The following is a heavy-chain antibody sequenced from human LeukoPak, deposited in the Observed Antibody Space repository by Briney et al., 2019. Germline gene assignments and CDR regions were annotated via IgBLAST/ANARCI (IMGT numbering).Heavy chain of an antibody. V-gene: IGHV7-4-1*02. D-gene: IGHD6-19*01. Sequence: VASVKVSCKASRYTFTNYAMNRVRQAPGQGLEWMRWINTNTGNPTYAQGFTGRFVFSLDTSVSTAYLQISSLQAEDTAVYYCAREETITVAGPGFDYWGQGTLVTVSS. CDR1: RYTFTNYA. J-gene: IGHJ4*02. CDR3: AREETITVAGPGFDY. CDR2: INTNTGNP.